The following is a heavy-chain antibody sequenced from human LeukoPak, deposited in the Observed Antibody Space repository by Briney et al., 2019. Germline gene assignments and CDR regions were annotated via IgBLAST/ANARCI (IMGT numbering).Heavy chain of an antibody. CDR3: ARDSYYDFWSGYDPLRDYYYYYGMDV. Sequence: PGGSLRLSCAASGFTFSSYSMNWVRQAPGKGLEWVSSISSSSSYIYYADSVKGRFTISRDNAKNSLYLQMNSLRAEDTAVYYCARDSYYDFWSGYDPLRDYYYYYGMDVWGQGTTVTVSS. D-gene: IGHD3-3*01. J-gene: IGHJ6*02. V-gene: IGHV3-21*01. CDR1: GFTFSSYS. CDR2: ISSSSSYI.